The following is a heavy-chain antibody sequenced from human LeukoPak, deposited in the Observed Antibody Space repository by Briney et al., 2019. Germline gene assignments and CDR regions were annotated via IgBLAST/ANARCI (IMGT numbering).Heavy chain of an antibody. CDR1: GVTFSSYA. CDR3: ARPYDTRGYFPDY. V-gene: IGHV3-21*01. Sequence: PGGSLRLSCAASGVTFSSYAMNWVRQAPGKGLEWVSSISRGSDHIFYADSMKGRFTISRDNAKNSLYLQMNSLGAEDTAVYYCARPYDTRGYFPDYWGQGTLVTVSS. CDR2: ISRGSDHI. J-gene: IGHJ4*02. D-gene: IGHD3-22*01.